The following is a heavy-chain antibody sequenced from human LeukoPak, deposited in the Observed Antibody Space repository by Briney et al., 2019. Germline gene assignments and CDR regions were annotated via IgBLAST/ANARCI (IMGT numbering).Heavy chain of an antibody. CDR2: ISAYNSNT. V-gene: IGHV1-18*01. CDR3: ARGFYGSGSGGFYFDY. J-gene: IGHJ4*02. CDR1: GYTFTSYG. D-gene: IGHD3-10*01. Sequence: ASVKVSCKASGYTFTSYGISWVRQAPGQGLEWMGWISAYNSNTNYAQKLQGRVTMTTDTSTSTAYMELRSLRSDDTAVYYCARGFYGSGSGGFYFDYWGQGTLVTVSS.